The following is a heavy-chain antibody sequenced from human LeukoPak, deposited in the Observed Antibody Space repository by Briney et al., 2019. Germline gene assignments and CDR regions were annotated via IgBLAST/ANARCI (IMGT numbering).Heavy chain of an antibody. V-gene: IGHV1-69*13. D-gene: IGHD1-26*01. Sequence: SVKVSCKASGGTFSSYAFSWVRQAPGQGLEWMGGIIPIFGPANYAQKFQGRITITADESTSTAYMELSSLRSEDTAVYYCARGIVGTTHDAFDIWGQGTMVTVSS. CDR1: GGTFSSYA. J-gene: IGHJ3*02. CDR2: IIPIFGPA. CDR3: ARGIVGTTHDAFDI.